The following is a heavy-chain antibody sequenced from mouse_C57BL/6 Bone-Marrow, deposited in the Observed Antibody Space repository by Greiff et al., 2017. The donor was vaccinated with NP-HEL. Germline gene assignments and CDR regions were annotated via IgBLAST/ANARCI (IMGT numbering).Heavy chain of an antibody. V-gene: IGHV1-52*01. D-gene: IGHD1-1*01. CDR2: IDPSDSDT. CDR3: ARWERNGGSSY. Sequence: VQLQQSGAELVRPGSSVKLSCKASGYTFTSYWMHWVKQRPIQGLEWIGNIDPSDSDTHYNQKFKDKATLTVDKSSSTAYMQLSSLTSEDSAVYYCARWERNGGSSYWGQGTSVTVSS. CDR1: GYTFTSYW. J-gene: IGHJ4*01.